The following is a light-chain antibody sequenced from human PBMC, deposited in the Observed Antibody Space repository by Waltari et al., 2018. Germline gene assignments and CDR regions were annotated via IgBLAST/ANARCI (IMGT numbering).Light chain of an antibody. V-gene: IGKV2-28*01. Sequence: LLLSDVYNDLEWYLQKPGQSPLLLIYLGSNRASSVPDRFSGSGSDTDFTLKISRVEAGDVGVYYCMQAVQTPLTFGGGTKVEIK. J-gene: IGKJ4*01. CDR1: LLLSDVYND. CDR2: LGS. CDR3: MQAVQTPLT.